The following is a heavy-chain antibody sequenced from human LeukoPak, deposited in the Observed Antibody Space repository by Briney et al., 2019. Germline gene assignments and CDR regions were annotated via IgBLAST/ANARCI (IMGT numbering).Heavy chain of an antibody. CDR1: GFRFDDYA. J-gene: IGHJ4*02. CDR2: ISWNGGTI. V-gene: IGHV3-9*01. Sequence: GRSLRLSCAASGFRFDDYAMHWVRQVPGKGLEWVSGISWNGGTIDYADSVKGRFTISRDTAKNSLYLQMTSLRAEDTALYYCAKDYGSGSYYHFEYWGQGTLVTVSS. CDR3: AKDYGSGSYYHFEY. D-gene: IGHD3-10*01.